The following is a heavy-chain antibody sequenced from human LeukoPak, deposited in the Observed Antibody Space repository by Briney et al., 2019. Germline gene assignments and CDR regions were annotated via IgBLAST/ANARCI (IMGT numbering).Heavy chain of an antibody. CDR2: ITPSGST. CDR3: ARSRVPYYYSYGMDV. CDR1: GGSVSSGISY. V-gene: IGHV4-39*07. Sequence: PSETLSLTCSVSGGSVSSGISYWSWIRQSPGKGLEWIGDITPSGSTSYTPSLKSRVTTSVDTSKNYFSLNLRSVTAADTAVYYCARSRVPYYYSYGMDVWGQGTTVTVSS. J-gene: IGHJ6*02.